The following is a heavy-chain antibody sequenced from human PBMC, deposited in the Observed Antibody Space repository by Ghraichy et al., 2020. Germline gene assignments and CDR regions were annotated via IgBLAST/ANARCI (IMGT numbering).Heavy chain of an antibody. CDR2: ISSSGSTI. J-gene: IGHJ5*02. V-gene: IGHV3-11*01. CDR1: GFTFSDYY. D-gene: IGHD5-18*01. Sequence: GESLNISCAASGFTFSDYYMSWIRQAPGKGLVWVLYISSSGSTIYYADSVKGRFTISRDNAKNSLYLQMNSLRAEDTAVYYCARGGYSNWFDPWGQGTLVTVSS. CDR3: ARGGYSNWFDP.